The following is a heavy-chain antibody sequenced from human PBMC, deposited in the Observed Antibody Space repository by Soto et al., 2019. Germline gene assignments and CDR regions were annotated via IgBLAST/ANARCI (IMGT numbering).Heavy chain of an antibody. Sequence: ASVKVSCKASGYTFTSYYMHWLRQAPGQGLEWMGIINPSGGSTSYAQKFQGRVTMTRDTSTSTVYMELSSLRSEDTAVYYCARDGIAAAGTLYYYYGMDVWGQGTTVTVSS. CDR1: GYTFTSYY. CDR3: ARDGIAAAGTLYYYYGMDV. D-gene: IGHD6-13*01. V-gene: IGHV1-46*01. CDR2: INPSGGST. J-gene: IGHJ6*02.